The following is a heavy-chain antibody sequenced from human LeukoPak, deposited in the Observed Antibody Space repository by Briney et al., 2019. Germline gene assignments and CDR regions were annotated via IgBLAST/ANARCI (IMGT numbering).Heavy chain of an antibody. CDR1: GFTFGDYA. J-gene: IGHJ4*02. CDR2: IRSKAYGGTT. D-gene: IGHD6-19*01. CDR3: NPSRYSSGWYLLFADDNFDY. Sequence: PGGSLRLSCTASGFTFGDYAMSWVRQAPGKGLEWVGFIRSKAYGGTTEYAASVKGRFTISRDDSKSIAYLQMNSLKTEDTAVYYCNPSRYSSGWYLLFADDNFDYWGQGTLVTVSS. V-gene: IGHV3-49*04.